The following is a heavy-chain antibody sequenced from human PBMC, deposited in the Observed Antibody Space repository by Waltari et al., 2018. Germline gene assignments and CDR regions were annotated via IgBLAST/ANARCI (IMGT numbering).Heavy chain of an antibody. D-gene: IGHD1-26*01. V-gene: IGHV4-38-2*01. Sequence: QVQLQESGPGLVKPSETLSLTCAVSGYSISSGYYWGWIRQPPGKGLEWIGSIDHRGGTSYSPATKRRVTISVDTAKNQFPLKLDSVTAADTAVYYCARHKPLVRELLTGGSFDYWGQGTLVTVSS. CDR1: GYSISSGYY. J-gene: IGHJ4*02. CDR3: ARHKPLVRELLTGGSFDY. CDR2: IDHRGGT.